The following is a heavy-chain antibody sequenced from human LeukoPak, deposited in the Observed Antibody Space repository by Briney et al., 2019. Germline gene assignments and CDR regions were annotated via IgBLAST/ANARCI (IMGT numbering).Heavy chain of an antibody. V-gene: IGHV4-61*02. CDR2: IYTTGTA. D-gene: IGHD6-6*01. Sequence: PSETLSLTCTVSGGSISSGGYYWSWIRQAAGKGPEWIGRIYTTGTADYNPSLKGRVFLSVDTSMNQFSLKVTSVTAADTAVYYCARDHSSSSWMDAFEIWGPGMKVIVSS. J-gene: IGHJ3*02. CDR3: ARDHSSSSWMDAFEI. CDR1: GGSISSGGYY.